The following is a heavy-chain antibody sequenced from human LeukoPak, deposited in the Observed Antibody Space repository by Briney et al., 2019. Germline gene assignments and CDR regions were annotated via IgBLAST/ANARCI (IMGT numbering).Heavy chain of an antibody. V-gene: IGHV4-38-2*02. J-gene: IGHJ5*02. Sequence: PSETLSLTCTVSGYSISSGYYWGWIRQPPGKGLEWIGTIYHSGSTYYNPSLKSRVTISVDTSKNQFSLRLSSVTAADTAVYYCAIRLGDQYNWFDPWGQGTLVTVSS. CDR1: GYSISSGYY. CDR2: IYHSGST. CDR3: AIRLGDQYNWFDP. D-gene: IGHD3-10*01.